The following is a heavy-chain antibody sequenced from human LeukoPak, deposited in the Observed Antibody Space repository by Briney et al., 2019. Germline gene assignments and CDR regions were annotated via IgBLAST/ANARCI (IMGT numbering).Heavy chain of an antibody. CDR2: IIGSGHNT. Sequence: PGGSLRLSCAASGFTFSSYAMSWVRQAPGKGLEWVSGIIGSGHNTYNADSVRGRFTVSRDNSKNTLYLQMNSLRVEDTAVYYCAKYNDVKGYYSYSYMDVWGKGTTVTVSS. V-gene: IGHV3-23*01. D-gene: IGHD3-22*01. CDR1: GFTFSSYA. CDR3: AKYNDVKGYYSYSYMDV. J-gene: IGHJ6*03.